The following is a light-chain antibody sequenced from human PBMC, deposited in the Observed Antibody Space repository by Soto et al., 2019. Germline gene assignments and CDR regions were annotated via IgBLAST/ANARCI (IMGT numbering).Light chain of an antibody. J-gene: IGKJ4*01. CDR3: QQRSNWPT. Sequence: EIVLTQSPATLSVSPGERATLSCRASQSVSSYLAWYQLRPGQAPRLLIYDASNRATGIPARFSGGGSGTEFTLTISSLEPEDFALYYCQQRSNWPTFGGGTKVEI. CDR2: DAS. V-gene: IGKV3-11*01. CDR1: QSVSSY.